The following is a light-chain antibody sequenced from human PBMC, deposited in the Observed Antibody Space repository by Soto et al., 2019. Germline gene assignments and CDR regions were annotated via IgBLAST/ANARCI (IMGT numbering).Light chain of an antibody. Sequence: QSVLTQPPSVSGAPGQRVTISCTGSSSNIGAGYGVHWYHQLPGTAPKLLIYANNNRPSGVPDRFSGSKSGTSASLAITGLQAEDEADYYCQSYDSSLSGYVFGSGTKVTVL. CDR1: SSNIGAGYG. CDR3: QSYDSSLSGYV. CDR2: ANN. V-gene: IGLV1-40*01. J-gene: IGLJ1*01.